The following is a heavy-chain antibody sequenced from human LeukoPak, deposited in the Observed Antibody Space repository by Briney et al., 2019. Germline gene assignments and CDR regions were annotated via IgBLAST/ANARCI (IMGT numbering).Heavy chain of an antibody. Sequence: ASVKVSCRASGYTFIQYAVHWVRQAPGQGLEWMGWISAGNGHTKYSEKLQGRVTVTRDTSASTAYMELSSLTSEDTAVYYCARAYCSGESCKLGDYWGRGTLVTISS. V-gene: IGHV1-3*01. CDR3: ARAYCSGESCKLGDY. D-gene: IGHD2-15*01. J-gene: IGHJ4*02. CDR2: ISAGNGHT. CDR1: GYTFIQYA.